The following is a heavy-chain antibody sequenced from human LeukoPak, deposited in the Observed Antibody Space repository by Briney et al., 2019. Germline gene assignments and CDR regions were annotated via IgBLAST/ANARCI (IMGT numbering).Heavy chain of an antibody. J-gene: IGHJ4*02. V-gene: IGHV4-34*01. Sequence: SETLSLTCAVYGGSFSGYYWSWIRQPPGKGLEWIGEINHSGSTNYNPSLKSRVTISVDMSKNQFSLELSSVTAADTAVYYCARWHYYDSSGYERRGYYFDYWGQGTLVTVSS. CDR3: ARWHYYDSSGYERRGYYFDY. CDR2: INHSGST. D-gene: IGHD3-22*01. CDR1: GGSFSGYY.